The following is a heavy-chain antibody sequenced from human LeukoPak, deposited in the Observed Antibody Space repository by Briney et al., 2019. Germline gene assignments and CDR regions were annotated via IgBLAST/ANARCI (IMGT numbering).Heavy chain of an antibody. CDR2: IYYSGST. CDR1: GGSISSSSYY. CDR3: ARGYQLLWGGWFDP. V-gene: IGHV4-39*01. D-gene: IGHD2-2*01. Sequence: SETLSLTCTVSGGSISSSSYYWGWIRQPPGKGLEWIGSIYYSGSTYYNPSLKSRVTISVDTSKNQFSLKLSSVIAADTAVYYCARGYQLLWGGWFDPWGQGTLVTVSS. J-gene: IGHJ5*02.